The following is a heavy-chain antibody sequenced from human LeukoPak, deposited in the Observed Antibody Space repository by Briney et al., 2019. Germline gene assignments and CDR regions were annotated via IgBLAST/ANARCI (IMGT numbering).Heavy chain of an antibody. D-gene: IGHD6-13*01. CDR2: ISASGGTT. Sequence: PGGSLRLSCAASGFIFSRYAMGWARQATGKGLEWVSAISASGGTTYNSDSVKGRFTISRDSAKNTLYLQINSLRAEDSAVYYCAKASSSWYSDFDYWGRGTLVTASS. V-gene: IGHV3-23*01. J-gene: IGHJ4*02. CDR1: GFIFSRYA. CDR3: AKASSSWYSDFDY.